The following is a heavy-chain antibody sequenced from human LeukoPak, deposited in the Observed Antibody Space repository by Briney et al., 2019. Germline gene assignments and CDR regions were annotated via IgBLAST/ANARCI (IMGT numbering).Heavy chain of an antibody. Sequence: ASVKVSCKASGYTFTGNYIHWVRLAPGQGLEWMGWINPNSGGTNYAQKFQGRVTMTRDTSISTAYMELSRLRSDDTAVYYCARGFTQYYYGSGSYYLDYWGQGTLVTVSS. J-gene: IGHJ4*02. V-gene: IGHV1-2*02. D-gene: IGHD3-10*01. CDR2: INPNSGGT. CDR1: GYTFTGNY. CDR3: ARGFTQYYYGSGSYYLDY.